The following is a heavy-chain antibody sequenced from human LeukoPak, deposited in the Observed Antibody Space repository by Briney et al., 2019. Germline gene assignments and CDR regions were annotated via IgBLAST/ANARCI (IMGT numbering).Heavy chain of an antibody. V-gene: IGHV3-23*01. CDR2: ISGRGGST. D-gene: IGHD3-10*01. CDR3: AKGGVRGVHLGDYYYIDV. Sequence: PGGSLRLSCAASEFTFSSYAMSWVRQAPGRGLEWVSAISGRGGSTYYADSVRGRFTISRDNSKNTLYLQMNSLRAEDTAVYYCAKGGVRGVHLGDYYYIDVWGNGTTVTVSS. J-gene: IGHJ6*03. CDR1: EFTFSSYA.